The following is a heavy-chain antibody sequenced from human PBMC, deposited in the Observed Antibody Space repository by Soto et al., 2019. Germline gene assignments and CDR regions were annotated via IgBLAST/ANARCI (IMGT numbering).Heavy chain of an antibody. J-gene: IGHJ3*01. D-gene: IGHD3-10*01. CDR3: ARRVVRRPGAFDL. Sequence: PSETLSLTCTVSGGSVSSDDYYWSWIRQPPGKGLEWIGYIYDSGSTTYNPSLRGRVTISVDTSKNQFSLRLTSVTAADTAVYYCARRVVRRPGAFDLWGQGTIVTVSS. CDR2: IYDSGST. V-gene: IGHV4-61*08. CDR1: GGSVSSDDYY.